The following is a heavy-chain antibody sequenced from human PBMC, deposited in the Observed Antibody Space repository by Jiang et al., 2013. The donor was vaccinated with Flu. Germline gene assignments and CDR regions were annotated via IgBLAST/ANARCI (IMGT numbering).Heavy chain of an antibody. V-gene: IGHV1-69*04. CDR3: ASKRRTQIAVAGFDY. Sequence: GAEVKKPGSSVKVSCKASGGTFSSYAISWVRQAPGQGLEWMGRIIPILGIANYAQKFQGRVTITADKSTSTAYMELSSLRSEDTAVYYCASKRRTQIAVAGFDYWGQGTLVTVSS. CDR1: GGTFSSYA. J-gene: IGHJ4*02. CDR2: IIPILGIA. D-gene: IGHD6-19*01.